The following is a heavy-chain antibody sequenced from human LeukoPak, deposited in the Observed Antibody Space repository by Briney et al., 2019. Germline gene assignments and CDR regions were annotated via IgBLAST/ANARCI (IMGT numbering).Heavy chain of an antibody. J-gene: IGHJ4*02. CDR3: ARDHVYGGADY. D-gene: IGHD5/OR15-5a*01. V-gene: IGHV3-43*02. CDR1: GFTFHNYA. Sequence: PGGSLRLSCAASGFTFHNYAIHWVRQAPGKGLEWVSLTSGDGITTNFADSVKGRFTISRDNSKSSLFLQMNSLRTEDTALYYCARDHVYGGADYWGQGTLVTVSS. CDR2: TSGDGITT.